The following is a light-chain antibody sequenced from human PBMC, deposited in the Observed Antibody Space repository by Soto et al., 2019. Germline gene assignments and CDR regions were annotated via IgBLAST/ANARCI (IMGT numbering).Light chain of an antibody. CDR3: AAWDDSLNGLV. CDR2: SNS. V-gene: IGLV1-44*01. J-gene: IGLJ2*01. Sequence: QSVLTQPPSASGTPGQRVTISCSGSSSNIGGYTVSWYQQLPGTAPKLLVYSNSQRPSGVPDRFSGSKSGTSASLAISGLQSEDEAGYYCAAWDDSLNGLVFGGGTKLTVL. CDR1: SSNIGGYT.